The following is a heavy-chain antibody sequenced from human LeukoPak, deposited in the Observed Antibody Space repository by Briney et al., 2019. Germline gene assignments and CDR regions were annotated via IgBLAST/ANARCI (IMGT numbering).Heavy chain of an antibody. D-gene: IGHD3-9*01. V-gene: IGHV3-48*01. CDR2: ISSSSSTI. CDR1: GFTFSSYS. CDR3: ARGPRYPNYYYYMDV. J-gene: IGHJ6*03. Sequence: PGGSLRLSCAASGFTFSSYSMNWVRQAPGKGLEWVSYISSSSSTIYYADSVKGRFTISRDNAKNSLYLQMNSLRAEDTAVYYCARGPRYPNYYYYMDVWGKGTTVTVSS.